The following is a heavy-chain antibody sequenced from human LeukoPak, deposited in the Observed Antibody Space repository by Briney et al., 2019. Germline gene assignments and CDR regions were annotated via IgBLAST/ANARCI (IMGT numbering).Heavy chain of an antibody. J-gene: IGHJ2*01. Sequence: PGGSLRLSCAASGFTFSSYAMHWVRQAPGKGLEWEAVISYDGSNKYYADSVKGRFTISRDNSKNTLYLQMNSLRAEDTAVYYCARGLYYYDSSGYRRREFGVRYFDLWGRGTLVTVSS. CDR1: GFTFSSYA. D-gene: IGHD3-22*01. CDR3: ARGLYYYDSSGYRRREFGVRYFDL. CDR2: ISYDGSNK. V-gene: IGHV3-30-3*01.